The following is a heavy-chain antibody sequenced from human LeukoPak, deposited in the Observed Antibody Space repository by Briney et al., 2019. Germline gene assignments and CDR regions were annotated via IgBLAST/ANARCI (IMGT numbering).Heavy chain of an antibody. V-gene: IGHV1-8*01. CDR3: ARGPLVRLPSSFDP. J-gene: IGHJ5*02. CDR2: MNSNSGNT. Sequence: GASVKVSCKASGYTFTSYDINWVRQATGQGLEWMGWMNSNSGNTGSAQRFQGRITMTRDTSISTAYMELSSLRSEDTAVYYCARGPLVRLPSSFDPWGQGTLVTVSS. CDR1: GYTFTSYD. D-gene: IGHD3-16*02.